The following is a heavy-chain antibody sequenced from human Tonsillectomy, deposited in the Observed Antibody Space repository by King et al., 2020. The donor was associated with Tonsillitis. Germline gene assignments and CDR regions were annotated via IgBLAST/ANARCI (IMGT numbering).Heavy chain of an antibody. D-gene: IGHD5-18*01. CDR1: GFTFSSYA. CDR2: ISYDGRNT. Sequence: VQLVESGGGAVQPGRSLRLSCAASGFTFSSYAMHWVRQGPGKGLEWVALISYDGRNTYYADSVKGRFTISRDNSTNTLYLQMNSLRPEDTAVYYCAGVTVGGGYSHGTQGAFDYWGQGTLVTVSS. V-gene: IGHV3-30*01. J-gene: IGHJ4*02. CDR3: AGVTVGGGYSHGTQGAFDY.